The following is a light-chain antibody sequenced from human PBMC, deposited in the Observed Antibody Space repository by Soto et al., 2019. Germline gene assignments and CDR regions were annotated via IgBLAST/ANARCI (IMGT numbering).Light chain of an antibody. J-gene: IGKJ1*01. Sequence: EIVLTQSPATLSLSPGERATLSCRASQSVSSYLAWYQQKPGQAPRLLIYGASTRATGIPARFSGSESGTEFTLTISSLQSEDFAVYYCQQYHIWPPWTSGQGTKVDIK. CDR3: QQYHIWPPWT. V-gene: IGKV3-15*01. CDR1: QSVSSY. CDR2: GAS.